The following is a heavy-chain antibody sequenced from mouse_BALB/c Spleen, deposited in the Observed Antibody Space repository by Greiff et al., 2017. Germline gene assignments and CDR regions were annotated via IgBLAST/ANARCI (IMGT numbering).Heavy chain of an antibody. V-gene: IGHV1-67*01. CDR1: GYTFTDYA. D-gene: IGHD4-1*01. CDR3: AREGELGPYFDY. J-gene: IGHJ2*01. Sequence: VQLQESGPELVRPGVSVKISCKGSGYTFTDYAMHWVKQSHAKSLEWIGVISTYPGNTNYNQKFKGKATMTVDKSSSTAYMELARLTSEDSAIYYCAREGELGPYFDYWGQGTTLTVSS. CDR2: ISTYPGNT.